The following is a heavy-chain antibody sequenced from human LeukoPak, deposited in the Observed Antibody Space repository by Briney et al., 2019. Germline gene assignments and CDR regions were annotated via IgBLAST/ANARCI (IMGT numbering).Heavy chain of an antibody. CDR1: GGSFSGYY. J-gene: IGHJ4*02. CDR3: ARHRHGTTDY. V-gene: IGHV4-34*01. CDR2: INHSGST. D-gene: IGHD1-14*01. Sequence: SETLSLTCAVYGGSFSGYYWSWIRQPPGKGLEWIGEINHSGSTNYNPSLKSRVTISVDTSKNQFSLKLSSVTAADTAVYYCARHRHGTTDYWGQGTLVTVSS.